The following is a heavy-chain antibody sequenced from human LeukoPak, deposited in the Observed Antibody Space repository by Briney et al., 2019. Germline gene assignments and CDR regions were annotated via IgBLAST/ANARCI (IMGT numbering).Heavy chain of an antibody. V-gene: IGHV1-69*05. D-gene: IGHD3-22*01. CDR1: GGTFSSYA. Sequence: GASVKVSCKGSGGTFSSYAISWLRQAPGQGLEWMGRIIPIFGTANYAQKFQGRVTITTDESTSTAYMELSSLRSEDTAVYYCARDRYYDSSGLQFDYWGQGTLVTVSS. J-gene: IGHJ4*02. CDR2: IIPIFGTA. CDR3: ARDRYYDSSGLQFDY.